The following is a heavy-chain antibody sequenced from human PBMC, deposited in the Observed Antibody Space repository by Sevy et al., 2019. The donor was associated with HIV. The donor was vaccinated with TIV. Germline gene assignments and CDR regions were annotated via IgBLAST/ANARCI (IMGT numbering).Heavy chain of an antibody. D-gene: IGHD1-1*01. Sequence: GGSLRLSCAASGFTFSSYDMHWVRQVTGKGLEWVSGIGTASDTYYEDSVKGRFTISRDNAENSLYLQMNSLGAGDTAVYYCTRVGRGTNWHGFDSWGLGTLVTVSS. CDR2: IGTASDT. J-gene: IGHJ4*02. V-gene: IGHV3-13*01. CDR1: GFTFSSYD. CDR3: TRVGRGTNWHGFDS.